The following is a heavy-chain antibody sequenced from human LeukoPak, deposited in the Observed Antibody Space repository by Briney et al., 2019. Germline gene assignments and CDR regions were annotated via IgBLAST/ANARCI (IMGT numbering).Heavy chain of an antibody. D-gene: IGHD6-13*01. J-gene: IGHJ5*02. Sequence: GGSLRLSCAASGFTFRNYAMSWVRQAPGKGLEWVSVIYSGGSTYYADSVKGRFTISRDNSKNTLYLQMNSLRAEDTAVYYCAREHPPAIAAVTWGQGTLVTVSS. CDR3: AREHPPAIAAVT. CDR1: GFTFRNYA. CDR2: IYSGGST. V-gene: IGHV3-53*01.